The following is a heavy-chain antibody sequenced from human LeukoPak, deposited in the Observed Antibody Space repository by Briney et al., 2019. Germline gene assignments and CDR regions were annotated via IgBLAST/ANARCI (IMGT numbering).Heavy chain of an antibody. D-gene: IGHD3-9*01. CDR2: VDPEDGET. CDR1: GYTFTDYY. CDR3: ATDLRDILTGPYYYMDV. V-gene: IGHV1-69-2*01. J-gene: IGHJ6*03. Sequence: ASVKISCKVSGYTFTDYYMHWVQQAPGKGLEWMGLVDPEDGETIYAEKFQGRVTITADTSTDTAYMELSILRSEDTAVYYCATDLRDILTGPYYYMDVWGKGTTVTVSS.